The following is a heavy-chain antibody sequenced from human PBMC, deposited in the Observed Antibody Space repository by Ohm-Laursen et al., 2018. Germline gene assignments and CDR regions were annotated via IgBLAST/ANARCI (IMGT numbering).Heavy chain of an antibody. J-gene: IGHJ4*02. CDR1: GGSISSTSYY. CDR3: ARKTDWNHHYFDY. CDR2: IYYTGST. V-gene: IGHV4-39*01. D-gene: IGHD1-1*01. Sequence: SETLSLTCTVSGGSISSTSYYWGWIRQPPGKGLEWIGSIYYTGSTYFNPSLQSRVTISVDTSKNQFSLNLSSVTAADTAMYYCARKTDWNHHYFDYWGQGTLVTVSS.